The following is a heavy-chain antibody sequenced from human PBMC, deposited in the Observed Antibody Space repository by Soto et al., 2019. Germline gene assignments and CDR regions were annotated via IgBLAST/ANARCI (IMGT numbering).Heavy chain of an antibody. CDR3: ARARPSPVVAATQRKFYWFDP. Sequence: ASVKVSCKASGYTFTSYDINWVRQATGQGLEWMGWMNPNSGNTGYAQKFQGRVTMTRNTSISTAYMELSSLRSEDTAVYYCARARPSPVVAATQRKFYWFDPWGQGTLVTVSS. CDR1: GYTFTSYD. CDR2: MNPNSGNT. V-gene: IGHV1-8*01. D-gene: IGHD2-15*01. J-gene: IGHJ5*02.